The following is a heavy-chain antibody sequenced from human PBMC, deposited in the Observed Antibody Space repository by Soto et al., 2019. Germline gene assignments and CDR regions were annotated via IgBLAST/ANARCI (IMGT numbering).Heavy chain of an antibody. Sequence: GESLKISCKGSGYTFTSFWIGWVRQMPGKGLEWMGIIYPGDSDTRYSPSFEGQVTISADKSTSTAYLQWSSLKASDIAMYYCARGPLSSAAGPFDYWGQGTLVTVSS. V-gene: IGHV5-51*01. CDR3: ARGPLSSAAGPFDY. D-gene: IGHD6-13*01. CDR2: IYPGDSDT. CDR1: GYTFTSFW. J-gene: IGHJ4*02.